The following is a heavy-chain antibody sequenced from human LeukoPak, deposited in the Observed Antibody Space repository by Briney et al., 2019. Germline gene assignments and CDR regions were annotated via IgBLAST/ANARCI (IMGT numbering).Heavy chain of an antibody. CDR1: GGSISSSSYY. CDR3: ARDTPYYYDSSGSTFDY. V-gene: IGHV4-39*07. J-gene: IGHJ4*02. D-gene: IGHD3-22*01. CDR2: IYYSGST. Sequence: SETLSLTCTVSGGSISSSSYYWGWIRQPPGKGLEWIGSIYYSGSTYYNPSLKSRVTISVDTSKNQFSLKLSSVTAADTAVYYCARDTPYYYDSSGSTFDYWGQGTLVTVSS.